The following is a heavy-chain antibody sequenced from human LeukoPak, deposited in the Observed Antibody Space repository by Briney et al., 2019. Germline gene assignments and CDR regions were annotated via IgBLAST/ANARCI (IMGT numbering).Heavy chain of an antibody. CDR1: GFTFSSYW. J-gene: IGHJ4*02. CDR3: ARDCPLASMCGDGYNYLDY. Sequence: GGSLRLSCTASGFTFSSYWMSWVRQAPGKGLEWVANIKQDGSEKYYVDSVKGRFTISRDNAKNSLYLQMNSLRAEDTAVYYCARDCPLASMCGDGYNYLDYWGQGTLVTVSS. D-gene: IGHD5-24*01. CDR2: IKQDGSEK. V-gene: IGHV3-7*01.